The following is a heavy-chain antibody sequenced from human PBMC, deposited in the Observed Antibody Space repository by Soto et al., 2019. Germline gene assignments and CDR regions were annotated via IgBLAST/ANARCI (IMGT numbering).Heavy chain of an antibody. CDR3: ARDTYQTAYSGYDEGWFDP. J-gene: IGHJ5*02. CDR2: ISAYNGNT. CDR1: GYTFTSYG. V-gene: IGHV1-18*01. Sequence: GASVKVSCKASGYTFTSYGISWVRQAPGQGLEWMGWISAYNGNTNYAQKLQGRVTMTTDTSTSTAYMELRSLRSDDTAVYYCARDTYQTAYSGYDEGWFDPWGQGTLVTVSS. D-gene: IGHD5-12*01.